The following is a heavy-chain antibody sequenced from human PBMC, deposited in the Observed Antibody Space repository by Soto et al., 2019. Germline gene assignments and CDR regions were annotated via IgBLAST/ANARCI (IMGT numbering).Heavy chain of an antibody. D-gene: IGHD3-22*01. CDR2: INAGNGHT. V-gene: IGHV1-3*01. J-gene: IGHJ4*02. Sequence: QVQLVQSGAEVKKPGASVKVSCKASGYTFTSYAMHWVRQAPGQRLEWMGWINAGNGHTKYSQKFQGRVTITRDTTASTAYMELTSLRSEDTAVYYCARSSGFYYVDYWGLGTLVPVSS. CDR1: GYTFTSYA. CDR3: ARSSGFYYVDY.